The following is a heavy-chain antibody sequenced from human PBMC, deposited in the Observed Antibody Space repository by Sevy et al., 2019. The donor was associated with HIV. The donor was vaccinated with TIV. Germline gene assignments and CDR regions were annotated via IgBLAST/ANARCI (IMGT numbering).Heavy chain of an antibody. J-gene: IGHJ4*02. CDR3: ARFRAGTFDYWGQGAGTFDY. D-gene: IGHD3-9*01. CDR1: EFTFSRYC. V-gene: IGHV3-7*03. CDR2: IRQDGSDK. Sequence: GGSLRLSCTASEFTFSRYCMSWIRRAPGKGLEWVATIRQDGSDKYYVDSVKGRFTISRDNAENSLYLQMNSVRAGDTALYYCARFRAGTFDYWGQGAGTFDYWGQGALVTVSS.